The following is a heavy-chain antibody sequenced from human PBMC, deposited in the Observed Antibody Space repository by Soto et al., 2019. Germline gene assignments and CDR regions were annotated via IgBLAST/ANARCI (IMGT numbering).Heavy chain of an antibody. Sequence: ASVKVCCKAVCNTFASHGFSWVRQAPGQGLEWMGWISGFNGQTNYALKFQGRVTLTTDTSTSTAYMELRSLRSDDTAVYFCARVDPRGVAVVRDYWGQGTLVTVSS. V-gene: IGHV1-18*01. CDR3: ARVDPRGVAVVRDY. D-gene: IGHD3-10*01. CDR1: CNTFASHG. CDR2: ISGFNGQT. J-gene: IGHJ4*02.